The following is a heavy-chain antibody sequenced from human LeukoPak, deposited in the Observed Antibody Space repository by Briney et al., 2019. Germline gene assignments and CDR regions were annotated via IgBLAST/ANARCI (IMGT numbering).Heavy chain of an antibody. Sequence: GGSLRLSCAASGFTFSDYYMSWIRQAPGKGLERVSYISSSGSTIYYADSVKGRFTISRDNAKNSLYLQMNSLRAEDTAVYYCARDSGSGSYYDAFDIWGRGTMVTVSS. CDR1: GFTFSDYY. V-gene: IGHV3-11*04. D-gene: IGHD3-10*01. CDR3: ARDSGSGSYYDAFDI. CDR2: ISSSGSTI. J-gene: IGHJ3*02.